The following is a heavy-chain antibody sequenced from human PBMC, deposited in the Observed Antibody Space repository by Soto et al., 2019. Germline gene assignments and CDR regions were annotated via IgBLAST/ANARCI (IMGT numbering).Heavy chain of an antibody. V-gene: IGHV3-7*03. CDR3: AKGVSQYTPLALFDY. Sequence: GGSLRLSCAASGFTFSSYWMSWVRQAPGKGLEWVANIKQDGSEKYYVDSVKGRFTISRDNSRNTAYLQMNSLRVEDTAVYYCAKGVSQYTPLALFDYWGRGTLVTVSS. J-gene: IGHJ4*02. CDR1: GFTFSSYW. CDR2: IKQDGSEK. D-gene: IGHD5-18*01.